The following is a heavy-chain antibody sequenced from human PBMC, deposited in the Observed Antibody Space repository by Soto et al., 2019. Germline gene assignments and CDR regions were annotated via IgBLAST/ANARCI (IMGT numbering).Heavy chain of an antibody. Sequence: EVQLVESGGGLVQPGGSLRLSCAGSGFTFSNYWMHWVRQAPGKGLEWVSRIDHDGPTDYADSVRGRFTISRDNAENTRYLQMNRLRPEDTAVYYCVRESHGDYWGQGTLVTVSS. V-gene: IGHV3-74*01. J-gene: IGHJ4*02. CDR2: IDHDGPT. CDR1: GFTFSNYW. CDR3: VRESHGDY.